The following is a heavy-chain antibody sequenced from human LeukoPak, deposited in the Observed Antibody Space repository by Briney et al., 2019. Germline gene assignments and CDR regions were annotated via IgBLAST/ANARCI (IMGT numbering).Heavy chain of an antibody. CDR3: ARDRDWGCSYCSY. J-gene: IGHJ4*02. CDR2: IWFDGSNK. Sequence: GGSLRLSCAASGFTFSSYGMHWVRQAPGKGLEWVGVIWFDGSNKYYADSVKGRFTISRDNSKNTLYLQMNSLRAEDTAVYYCARDRDWGCSYCSYWGQGTLVTVSS. D-gene: IGHD7-27*01. CDR1: GFTFSSYG. V-gene: IGHV3-33*01.